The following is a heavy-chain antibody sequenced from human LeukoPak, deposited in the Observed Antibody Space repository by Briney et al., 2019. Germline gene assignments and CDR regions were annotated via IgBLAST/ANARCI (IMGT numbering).Heavy chain of an antibody. J-gene: IGHJ3*02. V-gene: IGHV4-34*01. D-gene: IGHD3-3*01. Sequence: SETLSLTCAVYGGSFSGYYWSWIRQPPGKGLEWIGEINHSGSTNYNPSLKSRVTISVDTSKNQFSLKLSSVTAADTAVFYCAKGGYDFWSGYGHAFDIWGQGTMVTVSS. CDR2: INHSGST. CDR3: AKGGYDFWSGYGHAFDI. CDR1: GGSFSGYY.